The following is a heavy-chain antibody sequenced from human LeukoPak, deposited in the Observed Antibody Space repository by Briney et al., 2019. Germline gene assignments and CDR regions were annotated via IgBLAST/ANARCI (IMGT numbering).Heavy chain of an antibody. Sequence: GGSLRLSCAASGFTFSNYAMSWVRQAPGKGLEGVSVIGGSGDNTYYADSVKGRFTISRDNSKNTLYLQMNSLRAEDTAVYYCAKSRSVVPAATNYCGEGTLVIVSS. D-gene: IGHD2-2*01. J-gene: IGHJ4*02. CDR3: AKSRSVVPAATNY. V-gene: IGHV3-23*01. CDR1: GFTFSNYA. CDR2: IGGSGDNT.